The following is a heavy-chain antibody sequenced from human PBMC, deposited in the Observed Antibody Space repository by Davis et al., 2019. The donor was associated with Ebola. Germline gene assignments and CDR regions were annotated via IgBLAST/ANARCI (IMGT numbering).Heavy chain of an antibody. Sequence: GGSLRLSCATSGFTFSSYGMFWVRQAPGKGPEWVTFISYDGSRQHYADSVKGRFTISRDNTKNTLHLQMNRLTSKDTAVYYCARVKSTGDYGRTDYWGQGTLVTVSS. CDR3: ARVKSTGDYGRTDY. CDR1: GFTFSSYG. V-gene: IGHV3-30*03. CDR2: ISYDGSRQ. D-gene: IGHD3-9*01. J-gene: IGHJ4*02.